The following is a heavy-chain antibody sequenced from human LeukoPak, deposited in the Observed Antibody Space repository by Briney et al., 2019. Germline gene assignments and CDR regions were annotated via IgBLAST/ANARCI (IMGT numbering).Heavy chain of an antibody. Sequence: GGSLRLSCAASGFTFDDYGMNWVRHAPGKGLEWVSTINWNGGSTDYADSVKGRFTISRDNAKNSLYLQMNSLRAEDTAVYYCARAPAHYYDCSDHYYVGESYFDYWGQGTLVTVSS. CDR2: INWNGGST. D-gene: IGHD3-22*01. CDR3: ARAPAHYYDCSDHYYVGESYFDY. V-gene: IGHV3-20*04. CDR1: GFTFDDYG. J-gene: IGHJ4*02.